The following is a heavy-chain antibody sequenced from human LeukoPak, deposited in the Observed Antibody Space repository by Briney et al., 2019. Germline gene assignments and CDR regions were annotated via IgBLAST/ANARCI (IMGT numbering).Heavy chain of an antibody. CDR3: AKAQTIAVAGTFDY. Sequence: GGSLRLSCAAPGFTFSSYAMSWVRQAPGKGLEWVSAISGSGGSTYYADSVKGRFTISRDNSKNTLYLQMNSLRAEDTAVYYCAKAQTIAVAGTFDYWGQGTLVTVSS. J-gene: IGHJ4*02. V-gene: IGHV3-23*01. CDR2: ISGSGGST. CDR1: GFTFSSYA. D-gene: IGHD6-19*01.